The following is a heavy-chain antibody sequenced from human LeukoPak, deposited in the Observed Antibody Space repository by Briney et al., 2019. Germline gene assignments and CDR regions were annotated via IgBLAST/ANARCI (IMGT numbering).Heavy chain of an antibody. V-gene: IGHV3-9*01. D-gene: IGHD6-19*01. J-gene: IGHJ3*02. CDR1: GFTFDDHA. Sequence: PGRSLRLSCAASGFTFDDHAMHWVRQAPGKGLEWVSGISWNSGSIGYADSVKGRFTISRDNAKNSLYLQMNSLRAEDTALYYCAKDIAGAVAGRLGPGDAFDIWGQGTMVTVSS. CDR3: AKDIAGAVAGRLGPGDAFDI. CDR2: ISWNSGSI.